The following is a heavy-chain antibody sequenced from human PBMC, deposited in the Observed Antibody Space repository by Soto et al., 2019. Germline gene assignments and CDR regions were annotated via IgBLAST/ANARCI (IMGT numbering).Heavy chain of an antibody. V-gene: IGHV3-23*01. CDR1: GFLFSSYA. CDR3: AKDSVSVPGTPFDA. D-gene: IGHD6-19*01. J-gene: IGHJ4*02. CDR2: ISGTGSNT. Sequence: EVQLLESGGGLVQPGGSVRLSCAASGFLFSSYAMSWVRQAPGQGLQWVSAISGTGSNTYYADSVRGRFAISRDNPKKTVYLQMNSLRAEDTALYYCAKDSVSVPGTPFDAWGQGIMVTVSS.